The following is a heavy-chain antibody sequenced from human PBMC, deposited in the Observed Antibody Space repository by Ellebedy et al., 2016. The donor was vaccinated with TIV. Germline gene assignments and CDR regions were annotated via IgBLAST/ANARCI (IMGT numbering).Heavy chain of an antibody. CDR3: ARDSDTAMVNYYYYMDV. CDR1: GGTFSSYA. Sequence: SVKVSXXASGGTFSSYAISWVRQAPGQGLEWMGGIIPIFGTANYAQKFQGRVTITADESTSTAYMELSSLRSEDTAVYYCARDSDTAMVNYYYYMDVWGKGTTVTVSS. D-gene: IGHD5-18*01. J-gene: IGHJ6*03. V-gene: IGHV1-69*13. CDR2: IIPIFGTA.